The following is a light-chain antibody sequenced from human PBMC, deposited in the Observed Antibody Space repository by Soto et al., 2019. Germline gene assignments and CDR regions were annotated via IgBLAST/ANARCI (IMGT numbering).Light chain of an antibody. CDR1: QSVSIN. J-gene: IGKJ5*01. V-gene: IGKV3-15*01. Sequence: DIVMTQPPATLSVSPGDRATLSCRASQSVSINLAWYQQKPGQAPRLLIYGAFTRATGIPARFSGSGSGTEFTLTISSLQSEDFAVYYCQQYYDWPITFGQGTRLEIK. CDR2: GAF. CDR3: QQYYDWPIT.